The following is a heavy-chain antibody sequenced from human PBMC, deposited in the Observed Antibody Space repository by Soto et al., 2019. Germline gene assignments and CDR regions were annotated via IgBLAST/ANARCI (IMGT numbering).Heavy chain of an antibody. CDR1: GDSIGSYH. V-gene: IGHV4-59*01. CDR3: ARGKYDPRSGYYPPNWFDP. CDR2: IYNRGSV. D-gene: IGHD3-3*01. Sequence: PSETLSLTCFVSGDSIGSYHWNWLRQPPGRGLEWIGYIYNRGSVRYNPSLNSRVTISVDRSRNQFSLSLSPVTAADTAMYYCARGKYDPRSGYYPPNWFDPWGPGTLVTVSS. J-gene: IGHJ5*02.